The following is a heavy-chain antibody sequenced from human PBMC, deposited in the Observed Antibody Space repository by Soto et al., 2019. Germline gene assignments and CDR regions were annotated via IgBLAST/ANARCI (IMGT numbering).Heavy chain of an antibody. V-gene: IGHV3-33*01. CDR1: GFTFSSYG. D-gene: IGHD2-15*01. J-gene: IGHJ6*02. CDR2: IWYDGSNK. Sequence: QVQLVESGGGVVQPGRSLRLSCAASGFTFSSYGMHWVRQAPGKGLEWVAVIWYDGSNKYYADSVKGRFTISRDNSKNTLYRQMNSLRAEDTAVYYCASEYCSGGSCYYYGMDVWGQGPTVTVSS. CDR3: ASEYCSGGSCYYYGMDV.